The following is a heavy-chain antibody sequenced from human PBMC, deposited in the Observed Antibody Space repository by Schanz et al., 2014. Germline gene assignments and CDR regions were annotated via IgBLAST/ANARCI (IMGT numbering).Heavy chain of an antibody. Sequence: EVQLVESGGGLVQPGGSLKLSCTASTFTLDHYAMPWVRQAPGKGLEWVSYVSRSTPDIYYADSVKGRFTMSRDNAKNTLYLQMNTLRAEDTAVYYCARKMKLGVYGGKGHDSLDIWGQGTMVTVSS. V-gene: IGHV3-48*01. CDR1: TFTLDHYA. CDR3: ARKMKLGVYGGKGHDSLDI. J-gene: IGHJ3*02. CDR2: VSRSTPDI. D-gene: IGHD4-17*01.